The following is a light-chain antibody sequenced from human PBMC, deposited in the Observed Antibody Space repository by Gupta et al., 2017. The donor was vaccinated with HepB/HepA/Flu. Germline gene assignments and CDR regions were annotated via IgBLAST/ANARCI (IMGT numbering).Light chain of an antibody. CDR2: NTN. J-gene: IGLJ3*02. Sequence: QSVLTQAPSASGTPGQKVTISCSGSSSNIGINTVNWYQQLPGTAPELLIYNTNQRPSGVPDRFSGSKSGTSASLAISGLQSEDEADYYCSSWDDRLNGPVFGGGTKLAGL. V-gene: IGLV1-44*01. CDR3: SSWDDRLNGPV. CDR1: SSNIGINT.